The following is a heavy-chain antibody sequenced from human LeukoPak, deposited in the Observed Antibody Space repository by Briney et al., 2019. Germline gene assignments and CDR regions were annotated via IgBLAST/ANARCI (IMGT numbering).Heavy chain of an antibody. D-gene: IGHD2-15*01. CDR3: ARAEVVVAAIAKSYYFEY. CDR2: INHSGST. V-gene: IGHV4-34*01. CDR1: GGSFSGNY. J-gene: IGHJ4*02. Sequence: SETLSLTCAVYGGSFSGNYWSWIRQPPGRGLEWIGDINHSGSTNYNPSLKSRVTISVDTSKNQFSLKLTSVTAADTAVYYCARAEVVVAAIAKSYYFEYWGRGTLVTVSS.